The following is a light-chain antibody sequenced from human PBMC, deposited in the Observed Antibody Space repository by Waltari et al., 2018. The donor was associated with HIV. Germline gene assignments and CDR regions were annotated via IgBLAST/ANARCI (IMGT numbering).Light chain of an antibody. Sequence: EIVMTQSPATLSVSPGERVTLSCRASQNVNFNLAWYQQKPGQAPRLLIYGAYGRAAGIQARFSGSGSGTECTLTISSLQSEDFAVYYCQQYENWPPITFGQGTRLEIK. J-gene: IGKJ5*01. CDR2: GAY. V-gene: IGKV3D-15*01. CDR1: QNVNFN. CDR3: QQYENWPPIT.